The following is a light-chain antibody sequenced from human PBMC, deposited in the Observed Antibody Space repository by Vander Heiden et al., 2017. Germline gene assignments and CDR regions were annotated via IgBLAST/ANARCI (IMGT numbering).Light chain of an antibody. J-gene: IGLJ1*01. Sequence: SYVLTQPPSVSEAPGQTAKISCGGSNIGDRGVHWYQKKPGQAPVLVVYDDTDRPSGIPERFSGSNSGNTATLTISRVEAGDEAGYYCQVWDFTSDHYVFRIGTKVSAL. CDR3: QVWDFTSDHYV. CDR2: DDT. V-gene: IGLV3-21*02. CDR1: NIGDRG.